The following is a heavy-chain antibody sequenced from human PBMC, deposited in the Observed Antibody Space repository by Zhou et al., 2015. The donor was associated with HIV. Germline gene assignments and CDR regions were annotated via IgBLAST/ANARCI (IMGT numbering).Heavy chain of an antibody. J-gene: IGHJ4*02. D-gene: IGHD2-2*01. CDR1: GFTFSNYG. Sequence: QVQLVESGGGVVQPGRSLRLSCAASGFTFSNYGIHWVRQAPGKGLEWVAVVWFNGINKYYADSVKGRFTVSRDNSKNTVYLQMNSLRAEDTAVYYCARDRALEGSTAGYFDSWGQGALVTVSS. V-gene: IGHV3-33*01. CDR2: VWFNGINK. CDR3: ARDRALEGSTAGYFDS.